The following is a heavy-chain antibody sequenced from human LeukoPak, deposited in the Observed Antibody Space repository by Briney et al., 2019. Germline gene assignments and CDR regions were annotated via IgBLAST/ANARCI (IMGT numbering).Heavy chain of an antibody. CDR1: GGSIXSXXYY. J-gene: IGHJ3*02. CDR3: AREVQHYAGSVYXHXAFDI. Sequence: SLTCTVSGGSIXSXXYYWGWIXQPPGXGLXXXGSIYYSGSTYYNPALKSQITISVDTSKNQFSLKLSSVTAADTAVYYCAREVQHYAGSVYXHXAFDIWGQGTMVTVSS. CDR2: IYYSGST. D-gene: IGHD3-22*01. V-gene: IGHV4-39*02.